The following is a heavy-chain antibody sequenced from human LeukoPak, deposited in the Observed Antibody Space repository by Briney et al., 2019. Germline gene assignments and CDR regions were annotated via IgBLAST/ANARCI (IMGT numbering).Heavy chain of an antibody. Sequence: SETLSLTCTVSGGSISSYYWSWIRQPPGKGLEWIGYIYYSGSTNYNPSLKSRVTISVDTSKNQFSLKLSSVTAADTAVYYCARHLRVGATHPYYFDYWGQGTLVTVSS. CDR3: ARHLRVGATHPYYFDY. D-gene: IGHD1-26*01. CDR2: IYYSGST. V-gene: IGHV4-59*08. CDR1: GGSISSYY. J-gene: IGHJ4*02.